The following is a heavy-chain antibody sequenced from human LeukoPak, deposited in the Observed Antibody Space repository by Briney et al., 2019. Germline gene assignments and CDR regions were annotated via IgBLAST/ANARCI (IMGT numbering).Heavy chain of an antibody. Sequence: KPSETLSLTCTVSGGSISSYYWSWIRQPPGKGLEWIGYIYYSGSTNYNPSLKSRVTISVDTSKNQFSLKLSSVTAADTAVYYRARRLNSSGWKRHNWFDPWGQGTLVTVSS. CDR2: IYYSGST. CDR3: ARRLNSSGWKRHNWFDP. J-gene: IGHJ5*02. V-gene: IGHV4-59*08. CDR1: GGSISSYY. D-gene: IGHD6-19*01.